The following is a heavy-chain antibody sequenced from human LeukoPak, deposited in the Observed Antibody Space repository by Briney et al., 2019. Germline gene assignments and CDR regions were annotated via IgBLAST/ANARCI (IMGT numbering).Heavy chain of an antibody. V-gene: IGHV4-34*01. D-gene: IGHD3-3*01. Sequence: SETLTLTCAVYGVSFSGYYWSWIRQPPGKGLEWIGKINHSGSTKYNPSLKSRVTISVDTSKNQSSLKPSSVTATDTAVDYCARGRGSRILQWSVLGVFDYWGQGTLVTVSS. CDR3: ARGRGSRILQWSVLGVFDY. CDR2: INHSGST. J-gene: IGHJ4*02. CDR1: GVSFSGYY.